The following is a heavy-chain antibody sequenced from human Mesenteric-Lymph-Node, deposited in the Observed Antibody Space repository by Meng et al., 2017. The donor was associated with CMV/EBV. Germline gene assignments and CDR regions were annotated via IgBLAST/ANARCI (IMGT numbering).Heavy chain of an antibody. CDR2: ISSTSDYI. CDR1: GFTFSFYS. CDR3: TRDGDGFFDY. Sequence: LSCAASGFTFSFYSLNWVRQAPGKGLEWVSAISSTSDYIHYADSVKGRFTISRDNAKNSLYLQMNSLRADDTAVYYCTRDGDGFFDYWGQGTLVTVSS. D-gene: IGHD7-27*01. J-gene: IGHJ4*02. V-gene: IGHV3-21*01.